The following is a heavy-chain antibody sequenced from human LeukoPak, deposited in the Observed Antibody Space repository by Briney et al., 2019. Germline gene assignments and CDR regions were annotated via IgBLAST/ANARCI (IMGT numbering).Heavy chain of an antibody. CDR2: IYYSWST. D-gene: IGHD2-2*01. CDR3: ARWGCSSTSCWFDP. J-gene: IGHJ5*02. Sequence: KPSETLSLTCTVSGGSISSYYWSWIRQPPGKGLEWIGYIYYSWSTNYNPSLKSRVTISVDTSKNQFSLKLSSVTAADPAVYYCARWGCSSTSCWFDPWGQGTLVTVSS. CDR1: GGSISSYY. V-gene: IGHV4-59*01.